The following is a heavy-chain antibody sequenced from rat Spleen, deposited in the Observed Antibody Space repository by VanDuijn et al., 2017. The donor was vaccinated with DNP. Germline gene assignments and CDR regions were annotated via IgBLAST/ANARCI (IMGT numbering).Heavy chain of an antibody. D-gene: IGHD5-1*01. CDR1: GFTFSDYN. CDR3: ARLSRGNAMDA. CDR2: IRFAGSRT. V-gene: IGHV5-22*01. Sequence: EVQLVESGGGLVQPGRSLKLSCAASGFTFSDYNMAWVRQAPKKGLAWVATIRFAGSRTYYGDSVKGRFTISRDNAKSTLYLQMNSLRSEDTDTYYCARLSRGNAMDAWGQGTSVTVSS. J-gene: IGHJ4*01.